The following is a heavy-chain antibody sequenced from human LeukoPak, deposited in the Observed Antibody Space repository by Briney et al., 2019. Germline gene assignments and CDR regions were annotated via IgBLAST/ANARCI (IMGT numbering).Heavy chain of an antibody. Sequence: PSETLSLTCTVSGGSLSSYYWSWIRQPPGKGLEWIGYIYYSGSTNYNPSLKSRVTISVDTSKNQFSLKLSSVTAADTAVYYCARQGPVVVPAARGVYFDYWGQGTLVTVSS. CDR1: GGSLSSYY. D-gene: IGHD2-2*01. V-gene: IGHV4-59*08. CDR3: ARQGPVVVPAARGVYFDY. J-gene: IGHJ4*02. CDR2: IYYSGST.